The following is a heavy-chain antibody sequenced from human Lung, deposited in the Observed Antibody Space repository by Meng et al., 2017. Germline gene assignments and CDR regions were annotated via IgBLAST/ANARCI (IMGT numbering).Heavy chain of an antibody. Sequence: EVQLVESGGGLVKPGGSLRLSCAGSGFTFSNGWMTWVRQAPGKGLEWIGRMKSNVDGGTVDYAAALKGRFFISRDDSKNMFYLQMNSLKSEDTAVYYCTGHIDYWGHGTLVTVSS. V-gene: IGHV3-15*01. CDR1: GFTFSNGW. CDR3: TGHIDY. CDR2: MKSNVDGGTV. J-gene: IGHJ4*01.